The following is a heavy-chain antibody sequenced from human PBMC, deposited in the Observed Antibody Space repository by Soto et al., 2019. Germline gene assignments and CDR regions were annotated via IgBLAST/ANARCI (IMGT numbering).Heavy chain of an antibody. J-gene: IGHJ4*02. CDR1: GFTFSSYA. CDR3: AKDLLMTTVTNDDY. D-gene: IGHD4-17*01. CDR2: ISGSGGST. V-gene: IGHV3-23*01. Sequence: GGSLRLSCAASGFTFSSYAMSWVRQAPGKGLEWVSAISGSGGSTYYADSVKGRFTISRVNSKNTLYLQMNSLRAEDTAVYYCAKDLLMTTVTNDDYWGQGTLVTVSS.